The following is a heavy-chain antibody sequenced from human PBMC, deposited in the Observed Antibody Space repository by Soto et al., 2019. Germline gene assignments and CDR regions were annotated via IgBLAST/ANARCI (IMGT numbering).Heavy chain of an antibody. V-gene: IGHV3-30*03. Sequence: PGGSLRLSCAASGFTFSSYAMHWVRQAPGKGLEWVAVISYDESNQYYADSVKGRFTISRDNSKNTVYLQMNSLRVEDTAVYYCGRGMDVWGQGTTVTVSS. CDR1: GFTFSSYA. CDR3: GRGMDV. CDR2: ISYDESNQ. J-gene: IGHJ6*02.